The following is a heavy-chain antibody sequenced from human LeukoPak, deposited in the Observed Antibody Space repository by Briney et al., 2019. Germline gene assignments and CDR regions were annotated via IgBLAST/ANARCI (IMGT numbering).Heavy chain of an antibody. CDR3: ARDFFHGHCSGLTCFLLDS. Sequence: ASVKVSCKASGYTFTSYGISWVRQAPGEGLEWMGWISANNGNTNYAQKFQVRLTMATDTSTNTPYMELRSLRPADTAVYYCARDFFHGHCSGLTCFLLDSWGQGSLVTVSS. CDR2: ISANNGNT. D-gene: IGHD2-15*01. J-gene: IGHJ4*02. V-gene: IGHV1-18*01. CDR1: GYTFTSYG.